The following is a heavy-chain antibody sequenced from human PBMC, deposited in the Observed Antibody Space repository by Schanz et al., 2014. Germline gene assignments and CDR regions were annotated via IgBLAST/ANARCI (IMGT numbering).Heavy chain of an antibody. CDR1: GFTVSSNY. V-gene: IGHV3-66*01. D-gene: IGHD6-6*01. CDR3: ARDPWPPANIAARRKWYYYGMDV. Sequence: EVQLLESGGGLVQPGGSLRLSCAASGFTVSSNYMSWVRQAPGKGLEWVSVIYSGGSTYYADSVKGRFTISRDNSKNTLYLKRNGEGAGDTVVYYCARDPWPPANIAARRKWYYYGMDVWGQGTTVTVSS. CDR2: IYSGGST. J-gene: IGHJ6*02.